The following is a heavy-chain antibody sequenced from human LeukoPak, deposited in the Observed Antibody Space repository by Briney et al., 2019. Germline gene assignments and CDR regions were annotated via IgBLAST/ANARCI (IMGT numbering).Heavy chain of an antibody. CDR2: IYSGGST. CDR1: GFTVSSNY. J-gene: IGHJ6*03. Sequence: GGSLRLSCAASGFTVSSNYMSWVRQAPGKGLEWVSVIYSGGSTYYADSVKGRFTISRDNSKNTLYLQMNSLRADDTAVYYCARGEIAAAGRVYYYYYYMDVWGKGTTVTISS. D-gene: IGHD6-13*01. CDR3: ARGEIAAAGRVYYYYYYMDV. V-gene: IGHV3-66*01.